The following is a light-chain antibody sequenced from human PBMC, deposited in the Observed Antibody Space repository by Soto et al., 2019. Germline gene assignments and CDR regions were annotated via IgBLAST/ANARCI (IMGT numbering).Light chain of an antibody. Sequence: EIILTQSPATLSLSPGERATLSCVASQSVSSSYVAWYQHRPGLAPRLLIHDASSRATGIPDRFSGTKSGTDFTLTMRRLEPEDAAVYYCQQYGSSPITFGQGTRLEIK. CDR3: QQYGSSPIT. V-gene: IGKV3D-20*01. CDR1: QSVSSSY. J-gene: IGKJ5*01. CDR2: DAS.